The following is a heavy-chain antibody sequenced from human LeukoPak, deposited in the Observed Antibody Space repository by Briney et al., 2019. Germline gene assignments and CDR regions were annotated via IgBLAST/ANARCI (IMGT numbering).Heavy chain of an antibody. J-gene: IGHJ3*02. D-gene: IGHD3-3*01. CDR1: GFTFSSYA. Sequence: GGSLRLSCAASGFTFSSYAMSWVRRAPGKGLEWVSAISGSGGSTYYADSVKGRFTISRDNSKNTLYLQMNSLRAEDTAVYYCAKHVLRFLEWLPIDAFDIWGQGTMVTVSS. V-gene: IGHV3-23*01. CDR2: ISGSGGST. CDR3: AKHVLRFLEWLPIDAFDI.